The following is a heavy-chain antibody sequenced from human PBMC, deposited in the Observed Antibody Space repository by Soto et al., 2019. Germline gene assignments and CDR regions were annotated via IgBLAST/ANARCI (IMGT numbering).Heavy chain of an antibody. CDR2: IYSGGST. CDR3: ARYSHSSGWYHDAFDI. D-gene: IGHD6-19*01. CDR1: GFTVSSNY. V-gene: IGHV3-53*01. J-gene: IGHJ3*02. Sequence: PGGSLRLSCAASGFTVSSNYMSWVRQAPGKGLEWVSVIYSGGSTYYADSVKGRFTISRDNSKNTLYLQMNSQRAEDTAVYYCARYSHSSGWYHDAFDIWGQGAMVTVSS.